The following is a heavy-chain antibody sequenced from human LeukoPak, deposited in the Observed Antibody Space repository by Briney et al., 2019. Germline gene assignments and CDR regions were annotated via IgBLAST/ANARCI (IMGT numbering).Heavy chain of an antibody. D-gene: IGHD6-13*01. Sequence: SETLSLTCTVTGGSISSYNWSWIRQPPGKGLEWIGYIYYTGSTNYSPSLKSRVTISVDTSKNQFSLKLSSVTAADTAVYYCARQQLSQLYYFDNWGQGTLVTVSS. CDR1: GGSISSYN. CDR2: IYYTGST. CDR3: ARQQLSQLYYFDN. V-gene: IGHV4-59*01. J-gene: IGHJ4*02.